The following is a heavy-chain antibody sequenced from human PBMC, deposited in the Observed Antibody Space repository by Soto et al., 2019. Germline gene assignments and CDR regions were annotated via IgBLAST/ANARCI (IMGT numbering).Heavy chain of an antibody. CDR3: ARDLRRSNSGIDP. CDR2: VYHSGST. V-gene: IGHV4-4*02. J-gene: IGHJ5*02. CDR1: GGSIIMSNW. Sequence: QVQLQESGPGLVKPSGTLSLTCAVSGGSIIMSNWWSWVRRPPGKGLEWIGEVYHSGSTTYNPSLKSRVNISVDKSKNQFYLRLSSVTAADTAVYYCARDLRRSNSGIDPWGQGILVTVSS. D-gene: IGHD7-27*01.